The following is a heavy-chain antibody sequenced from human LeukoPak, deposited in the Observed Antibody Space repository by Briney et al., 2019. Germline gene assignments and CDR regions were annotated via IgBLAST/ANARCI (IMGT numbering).Heavy chain of an antibody. CDR2: IYYSGST. V-gene: IGHV4-39*07. CDR3: ARDTDSSGYYDDAFDI. Sequence: WIRQPPGKGLEWIGSIYYSGSTYYNPSLKSRVTISVDTSKNQFSLKLSSVTAADTAVYYCARDTDSSGYYDDAFDIWGQGTMVTVSS. J-gene: IGHJ3*02. D-gene: IGHD3-22*01.